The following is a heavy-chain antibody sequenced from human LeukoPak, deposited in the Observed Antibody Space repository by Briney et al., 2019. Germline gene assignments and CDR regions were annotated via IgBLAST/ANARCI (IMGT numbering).Heavy chain of an antibody. CDR3: ASGLGFCSGSDCTNLVKDYYYGMNV. CDR1: GGSFSNYA. CDR2: ITPIVDIA. V-gene: IGHV1-69*04. D-gene: IGHD2-15*01. Sequence: SVKVSCKASGGSFSNYAFSWVRQAPGQGLEWMGRITPIVDIATYIQKFQGRVTITANKFTSTAYMELSSLTSKDTAVYYCASGLGFCSGSDCTNLVKDYYYGMNVWGQGTTVTVSS. J-gene: IGHJ6*02.